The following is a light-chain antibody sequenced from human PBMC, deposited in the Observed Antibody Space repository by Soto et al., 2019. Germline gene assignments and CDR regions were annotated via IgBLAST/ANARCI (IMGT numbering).Light chain of an antibody. CDR3: QQYYTSPLT. V-gene: IGKV1-8*01. CDR1: QDVRSY. Sequence: AIRMTQSPSSFSAATGDRVTITCRASQDVRSYLAWYQQKPGKAPKLLLYGASTFQSGVPSRVTGSGSGTDFTLTITSLQSEDFATYYCQQYYTSPLTFGPGTRVDSK. J-gene: IGKJ3*01. CDR2: GAS.